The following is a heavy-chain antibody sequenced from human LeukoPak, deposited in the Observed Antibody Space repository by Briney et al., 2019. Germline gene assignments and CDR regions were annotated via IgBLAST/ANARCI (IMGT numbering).Heavy chain of an antibody. V-gene: IGHV3-73*01. D-gene: IGHD2-15*01. CDR2: IRNKPNSYTT. J-gene: IGHJ4*02. Sequence: GGSLKLSCAASGFDFSGFYVHWVRQASGRGLEWVGLIRNKPNSYTTVYAASVKGRFTISRGDSKNTAYLQMNSLKAEDTAVYYCTRQECSGGSCSYVDFWGQGTLVTVSS. CDR1: GFDFSGFY. CDR3: TRQECSGGSCSYVDF.